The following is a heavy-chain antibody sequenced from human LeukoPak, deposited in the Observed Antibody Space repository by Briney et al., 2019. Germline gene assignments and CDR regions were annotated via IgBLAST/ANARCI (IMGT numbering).Heavy chain of an antibody. CDR3: AKFIVVVPAATFDY. V-gene: IGHV3-23*01. CDR2: ISGSGGST. Sequence: PGGSLRLSCAASGFTFSSYAMSWVRQAPGKGLEWVSAISGSGGSTYYADSVKGRFTISRDNSKNTLYLQMNSLRAEDTAVYYCAKFIVVVPAATFDYWGQGTLSPSPQ. D-gene: IGHD2-2*01. J-gene: IGHJ4*02. CDR1: GFTFSSYA.